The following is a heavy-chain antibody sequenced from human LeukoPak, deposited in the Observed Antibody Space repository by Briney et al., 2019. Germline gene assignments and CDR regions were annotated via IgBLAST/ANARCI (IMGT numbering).Heavy chain of an antibody. CDR3: ARDGDTVVVPAASRGYFQH. Sequence: ASVKVSCKASGYTFTSYGISWVRQAPGQGLEWMGWISAYNGNTNYAQKLQGRVTMTTDTSTSTAYMELRSLRSDDTAVYYCARDGDTVVVPAASRGYFQHWGQGTLVTVSS. CDR2: ISAYNGNT. D-gene: IGHD2-2*01. J-gene: IGHJ1*01. V-gene: IGHV1-18*01. CDR1: GYTFTSYG.